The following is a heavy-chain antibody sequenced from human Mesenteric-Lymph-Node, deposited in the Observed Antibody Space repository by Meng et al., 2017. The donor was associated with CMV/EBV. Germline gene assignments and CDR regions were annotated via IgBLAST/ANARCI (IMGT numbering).Heavy chain of an antibody. CDR1: SLSGYY. CDR2: ISDSGFT. CDR3: ARDGSRYYYDTSGPHWFDS. V-gene: IGHV4-34*01. J-gene: IGHJ5*01. Sequence: SLSGYYWAWIRQSPWKGLEWIGEISDSGFTNYNPSLKSRVTVMIDTSKNQFSLRLTSVTAADTAVYFCARDGSRYYYDTSGPHWFDSWAQGTLVTVSS. D-gene: IGHD3-22*01.